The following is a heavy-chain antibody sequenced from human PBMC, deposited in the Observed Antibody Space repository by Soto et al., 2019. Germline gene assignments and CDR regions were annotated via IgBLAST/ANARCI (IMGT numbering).Heavy chain of an antibody. J-gene: IGHJ6*03. V-gene: IGHV1-8*01. CDR1: GYTFTSYD. D-gene: IGHD6-19*01. CDR2: MNPNSGNT. Sequence: ASVKVSCKASGYTFTSYDINWVPQATGQGLEWMGWMNPNSGNTGYAQKFQGRVTMTRNTSISTAYMELSSLRSEDTAVYYCARERYSSEISSSNYYYYYMDVWGKGTTVTVSS. CDR3: ARERYSSEISSSNYYYYYMDV.